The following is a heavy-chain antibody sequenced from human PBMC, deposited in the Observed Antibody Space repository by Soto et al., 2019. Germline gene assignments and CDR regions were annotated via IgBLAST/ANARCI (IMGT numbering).Heavy chain of an antibody. D-gene: IGHD6-13*01. J-gene: IGHJ4*02. Sequence: QVQLVQSGAEVKKPGASVKVSCKASGYTFTSYYMHWVRHAPGQGLEWMGIINPSGDNTNYAQRFQGRLTMSRDTSTNTLYMELSSLRSEDTAVYYCASVSGADFDYWGPGTLVTVSS. CDR3: ASVSGADFDY. CDR2: INPSGDNT. V-gene: IGHV1-46*03. CDR1: GYTFTSYY.